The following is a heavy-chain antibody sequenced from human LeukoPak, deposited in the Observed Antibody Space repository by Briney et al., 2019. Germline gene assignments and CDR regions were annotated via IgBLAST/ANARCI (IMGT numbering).Heavy chain of an antibody. CDR3: ARNYIAAATDAFDI. J-gene: IGHJ3*02. CDR2: IKQDGSEK. CDR1: GFTFSSYA. V-gene: IGHV3-7*01. Sequence: GGSLRLSCAASGFTFSSYAMSWVRQAPGKGLEWVANIKQDGSEKYYVDSVKGRFTISRDNAKNSLYLQMNSLRAEDTAVYYCARNYIAAATDAFDIWGQGTMVTVSS. D-gene: IGHD6-13*01.